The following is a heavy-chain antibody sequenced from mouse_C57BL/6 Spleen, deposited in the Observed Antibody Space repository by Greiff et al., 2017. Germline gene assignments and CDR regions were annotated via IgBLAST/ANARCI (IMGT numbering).Heavy chain of an antibody. V-gene: IGHV1-22*01. Sequence: VQLQQSGPELVKPGASVKMSCKASGYTFTDYNMHWVKQSHGKSLEWIGYINPNNGGTSYNQKFKGKATLTVNKSSSTAYMELRSLTSEDSAVYYCARSFITTVVDYYFDYWGQGTTLTVSS. CDR3: ARSFITTVVDYYFDY. J-gene: IGHJ2*01. CDR1: GYTFTDYN. CDR2: INPNNGGT. D-gene: IGHD1-1*01.